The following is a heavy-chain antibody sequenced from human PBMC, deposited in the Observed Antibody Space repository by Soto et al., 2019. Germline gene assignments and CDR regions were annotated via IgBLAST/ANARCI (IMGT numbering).Heavy chain of an antibody. CDR1: GGSISDNDYY. CDR2: ISHTGTA. J-gene: IGHJ3*01. Sequence: SETLSLTCTVSGGSISDNDYYWSWIRQPPGKGLEWIGTISHTGTAYYNPSLESRVAVSVGTSENQFSLNLSSVTAADTAVYYCARLAYDSSGYVVWGQGTMVTVSS. V-gene: IGHV4-39*01. CDR3: ARLAYDSSGYVV. D-gene: IGHD3-22*01.